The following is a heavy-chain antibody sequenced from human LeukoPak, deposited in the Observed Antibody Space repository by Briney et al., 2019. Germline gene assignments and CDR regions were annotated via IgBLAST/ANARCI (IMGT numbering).Heavy chain of an antibody. V-gene: IGHV3-20*04. CDR1: GFTFDDYG. Sequence: EGSLRLSCAASGFTFDDYGMSWVRQAPGKGLEWVSGINWNGGSTGYADSVKGRFTISRDNAKNSLYLQMNSLRAEDTALYYCARANGLLWGSYRYPFDYWGRGTLVTVSS. CDR2: INWNGGST. J-gene: IGHJ4*02. D-gene: IGHD3-16*02. CDR3: ARANGLLWGSYRYPFDY.